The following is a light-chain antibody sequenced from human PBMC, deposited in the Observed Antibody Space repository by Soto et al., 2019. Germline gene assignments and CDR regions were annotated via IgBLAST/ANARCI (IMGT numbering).Light chain of an antibody. J-gene: IGLJ1*01. CDR3: CSYTRSGTLI. V-gene: IGLV2-14*01. Sequence: QSVLTQPASVSGSPGQSITISCVGTSGDIGDYNYVSWYQQYPGKVPKVIIYDVSNRPSGVSYRFSGTKSGNTASLTVSGLQAEDEADYYCCSYTRSGTLIFGTGTKLTVL. CDR1: SGDIGDYNY. CDR2: DVS.